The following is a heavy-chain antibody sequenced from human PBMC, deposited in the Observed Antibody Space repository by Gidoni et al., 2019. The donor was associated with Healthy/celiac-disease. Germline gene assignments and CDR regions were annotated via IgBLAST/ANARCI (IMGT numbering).Heavy chain of an antibody. J-gene: IGHJ5*02. D-gene: IGHD6-6*01. CDR3: AHGFRIAARPNWFDP. Sequence: QITLKESGPTLVKPTQTLTLTCPFSGFSLSTSGVGVGWIRQPPGKALEWLALIYWDDDKRYSPSLKSRLTITKDTSKNQVVLTMTNMDPVDTATYYCAHGFRIAARPNWFDPWGQGTLVTVSS. CDR1: GFSLSTSGVG. CDR2: IYWDDDK. V-gene: IGHV2-5*02.